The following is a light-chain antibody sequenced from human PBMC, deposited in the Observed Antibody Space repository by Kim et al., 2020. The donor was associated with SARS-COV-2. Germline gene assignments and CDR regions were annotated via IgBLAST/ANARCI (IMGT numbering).Light chain of an antibody. V-gene: IGKV3-11*01. CDR2: DAS. CDR1: QSVSSY. J-gene: IGKJ4*01. CDR3: QQRSNLVT. Sequence: EIVLTQSPGALSLSPGERATLSCRASQSVSSYLAWFQQKPGQAPRLLIYDASNRATGIPARFSGSGSGTDFTLTISSLEPEDFAVYYCQQRSNLVTFGGGTKVEIK.